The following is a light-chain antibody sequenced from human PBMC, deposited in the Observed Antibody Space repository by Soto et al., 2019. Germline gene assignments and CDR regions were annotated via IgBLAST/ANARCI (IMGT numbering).Light chain of an antibody. CDR3: QKCDYLPI. Sequence: EIVLTQSPGNLSLSPGERAALSCRASQSVSGRYLAWYQQKPGQAPRLLIYGASTRATGIPDRFSGSGSGTDFTFTISSLQPEDVATYYCQKCDYLPIFGPGTTVDFK. CDR2: GAS. J-gene: IGKJ3*01. CDR1: QSVSGRY. V-gene: IGKV3-20*01.